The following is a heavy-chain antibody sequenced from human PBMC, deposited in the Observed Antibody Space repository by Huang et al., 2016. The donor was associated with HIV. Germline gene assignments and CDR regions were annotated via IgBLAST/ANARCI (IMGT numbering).Heavy chain of an antibody. J-gene: IGHJ4*02. CDR2: VHHRGSA. V-gene: IGHV4-34*01. Sequence: QVRLEQWGPNLLKPSDTLSLKCAVYGGSFSDYFWPWIRQSPVKGLEWIGEVHHRGSATHNPSLRSRVSMAVDSSKKQFYLNLTAVTAADTAVYFCARPKMTATPSDSSWSYFDFWGRGTPVTVSS. D-gene: IGHD3-10*01. CDR1: GGSFSDYF. CDR3: ARPKMTATPSDSSWSYFDF.